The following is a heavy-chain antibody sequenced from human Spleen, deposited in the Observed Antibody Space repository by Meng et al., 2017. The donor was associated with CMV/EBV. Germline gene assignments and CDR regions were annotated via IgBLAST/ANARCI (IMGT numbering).Heavy chain of an antibody. Sequence: VSGASITSGGYYWSWIRQRPGKGLAWIGFIYYSGITSYTPSLKSRTTMSADTSKNQFSLKLKSVTAADTAVYYCARHFYGDTSWFDPWGQGTLVTVSS. CDR3: ARHFYGDTSWFDP. V-gene: IGHV4-31*02. CDR1: GASITSGGYY. D-gene: IGHD4-17*01. J-gene: IGHJ5*02. CDR2: IYYSGIT.